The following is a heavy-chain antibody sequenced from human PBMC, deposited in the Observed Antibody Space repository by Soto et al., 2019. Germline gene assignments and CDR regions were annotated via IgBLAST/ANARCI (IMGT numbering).Heavy chain of an antibody. CDR3: AILPHYGDPNAGF. CDR2: IYYSGSP. D-gene: IGHD4-17*01. Sequence: QQQLQESGPGLVKPSETLSLTCTFSGDSISSSKYYWGWIRQPPGKGLEWIGSIYYSGSPYYNSSLKSRVTISVDTSKNHFSLKLTSMTAADTAVYYCAILPHYGDPNAGFWGQGILVTVSS. J-gene: IGHJ4*02. CDR1: GDSISSSKYY. V-gene: IGHV4-39*02.